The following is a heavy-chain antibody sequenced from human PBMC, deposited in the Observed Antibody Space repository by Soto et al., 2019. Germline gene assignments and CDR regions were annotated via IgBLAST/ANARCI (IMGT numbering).Heavy chain of an antibody. CDR2: IKQDGSKK. D-gene: IGHD2-8*01. CDR1: GFSFSAYW. Sequence: PGGSVRLSCEASGFSFSAYWMSWIRQAPGKGLEWVANIKQDGSKKSYADSVKGRFTISRDNAKNSLYVQMNSLRTEDTAVYYCAKEIFAAAYAATSAFDLWGQGTRVTVAS. J-gene: IGHJ4*02. CDR3: AKEIFAAAYAATSAFDL. V-gene: IGHV3-7*05.